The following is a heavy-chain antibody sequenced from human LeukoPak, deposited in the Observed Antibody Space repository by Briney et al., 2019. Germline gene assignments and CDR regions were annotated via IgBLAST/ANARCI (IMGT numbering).Heavy chain of an antibody. J-gene: IGHJ4*02. CDR1: GYSLTGYY. D-gene: IGHD6-13*01. V-gene: IGHV1-2*02. Sequence: ASVKVSCKASGYSLTGYYMHWVRQAPGQGLEWMRWINPNRGQTGYAQQFQGRDSMTRDMSISTMYMELARLKSDDTAFYYGARWDGYSSSPDYWGQGSLVTVSS. CDR2: INPNRGQT. CDR3: ARWDGYSSSPDY.